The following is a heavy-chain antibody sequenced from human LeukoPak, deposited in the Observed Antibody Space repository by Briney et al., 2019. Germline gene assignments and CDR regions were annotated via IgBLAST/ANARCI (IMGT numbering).Heavy chain of an antibody. V-gene: IGHV3-7*01. J-gene: IGHJ1*01. CDR1: GFTFSNYW. CDR2: INQDGSGK. CDR3: ARVQQ. Sequence: GGSLRLSCAASGFTFSNYWMSWVRQAPGKGLEWVANINQDGSGKYYMDSVKGRFTISRDNAKNSLYLQMNSLRAEDTAVYYCARVQQLGEGTLVTVSS.